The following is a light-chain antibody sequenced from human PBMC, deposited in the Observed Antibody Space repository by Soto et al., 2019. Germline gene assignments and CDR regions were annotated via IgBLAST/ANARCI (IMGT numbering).Light chain of an antibody. CDR2: GAS. V-gene: IGKV3-20*01. J-gene: IGKJ3*01. CDR1: QSFGSNY. Sequence: IVLTQSPGTPSVSPGQRATLSCRASQSFGSNYLAWYQQKPGQAPRLIMSGASTRAVGIPDRFSGSVSGTDGTITITRLETEDGSVYYCQHSGTLPITFGPGTKVDIK. CDR3: QHSGTLPIT.